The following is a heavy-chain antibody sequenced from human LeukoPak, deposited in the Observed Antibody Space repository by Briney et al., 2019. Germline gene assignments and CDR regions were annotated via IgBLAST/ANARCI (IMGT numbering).Heavy chain of an antibody. CDR1: GYTFTGYY. CDR3: ARQTGSGLFILP. D-gene: IGHD3/OR15-3a*01. V-gene: IGHV1-2*02. CDR2: INPNSGGT. J-gene: IGHJ4*02. Sequence: ASVKVSCKASGYTFTGYYMHWVRQAPGQGLKWMGWINPNSGGTNYAQKFQGRVTMTRDTSISTAYMELSRLRSDDPAVYYCARQTGSGLFILPGGQGTLVTVSS.